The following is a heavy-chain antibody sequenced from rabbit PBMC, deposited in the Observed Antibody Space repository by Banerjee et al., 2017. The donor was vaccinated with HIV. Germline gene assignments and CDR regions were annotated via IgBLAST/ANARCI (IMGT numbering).Heavy chain of an antibody. D-gene: IGHD8-1*01. CDR2: INAVTGKA. Sequence: QEQLVESRGGLVKPGGSLKLSCTASRFPFSDKAVMCWVRQAPGKGLQWIACINAVTGKAVYATWAIGRFTFSKTSSTPVTLQMTSLTAADTATYFCARDGAGGSYFALWGPGTLVTVS. V-gene: IGHV1S45*01. CDR3: ARDGAGGSYFAL. CDR1: RFPFSDKAV. J-gene: IGHJ4*01.